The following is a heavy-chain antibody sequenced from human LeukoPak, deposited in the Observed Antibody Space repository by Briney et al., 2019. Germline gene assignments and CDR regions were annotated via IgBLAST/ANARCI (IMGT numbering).Heavy chain of an antibody. Sequence: GGSLRPSCAASGFTFSGSAMHWVRQASGKGPEWVGRIRSTANNYATAYAASVKGRFTISRDDSKNTAYLQMNSLKTEDTAVYYCTSLPYDSGFYYYTEYFQHWGQGTLVTVSS. CDR1: GFTFSGSA. CDR2: IRSTANNYAT. V-gene: IGHV3-73*01. J-gene: IGHJ1*01. CDR3: TSLPYDSGFYYYTEYFQH. D-gene: IGHD3-22*01.